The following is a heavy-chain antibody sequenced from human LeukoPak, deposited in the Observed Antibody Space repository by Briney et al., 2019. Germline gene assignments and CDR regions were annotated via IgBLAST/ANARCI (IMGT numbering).Heavy chain of an antibody. CDR1: GFTFSSYE. J-gene: IGHJ3*02. D-gene: IGHD6-6*01. V-gene: IGHV3-48*03. Sequence: GGSLRLSCAASGFTFSSYEMNWVRQAPGKGLEWVSYISSSGSTIYYAVSVKGRFTISRDNAKNSLYLQMNSLRAEDTAVYYCARERYSSSPRDAFDIWGQGTMVTVSS. CDR2: ISSSGSTI. CDR3: ARERYSSSPRDAFDI.